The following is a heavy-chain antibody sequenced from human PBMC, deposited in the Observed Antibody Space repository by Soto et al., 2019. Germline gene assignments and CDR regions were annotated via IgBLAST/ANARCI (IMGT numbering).Heavy chain of an antibody. CDR2: IVVASGST. V-gene: IGHV1-58*01. J-gene: IGHJ5*02. D-gene: IGHD4-17*01. CDR3: STATLRPLNRFDP. Sequence: SVKVSCKASGFTFTTSTVQWVRQARGQSLEWIGWIVVASGSTNYAQKFQERVTITRDTSTRTTYMELSSLRSEDTAVYYCSTATLRPLNRFDPWGQGTLVTVSS. CDR1: GFTFTTST.